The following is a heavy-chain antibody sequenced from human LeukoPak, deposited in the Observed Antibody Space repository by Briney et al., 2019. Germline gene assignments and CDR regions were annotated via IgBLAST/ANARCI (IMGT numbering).Heavy chain of an antibody. V-gene: IGHV3-23*01. Sequence: GGSLRLSCAASAFSFTSYAMSWVRQAPGKGLEWVSGISGSGGSTYCADSVKGRFTISRDNSKNTLYLQMNSLRAEDTAVYYCASRGSTTGFSDYWGQRTLVTVSS. CDR1: AFSFTSYA. J-gene: IGHJ4*01. CDR3: ASRGSTTGFSDY. CDR2: ISGSGGST. D-gene: IGHD2-2*01.